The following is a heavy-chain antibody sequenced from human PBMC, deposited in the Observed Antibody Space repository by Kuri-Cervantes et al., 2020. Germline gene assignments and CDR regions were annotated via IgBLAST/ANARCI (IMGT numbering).Heavy chain of an antibody. J-gene: IGHJ6*02. CDR3: ARGYYGSGSLRVYYYYGMDV. CDR2: MNPNSGNT. CDR1: GYTFTSYD. D-gene: IGHD3-10*01. Sequence: ASVKVSCKASGYTFTSYDINWVRQATGQGLEWMGWMNPNSGNTGYAQKFQGRVTMTRNTSISTAYMELSSLRSEDTAVYYSARGYYGSGSLRVYYYYGMDVWGQGTTVTVSS. V-gene: IGHV1-8*01.